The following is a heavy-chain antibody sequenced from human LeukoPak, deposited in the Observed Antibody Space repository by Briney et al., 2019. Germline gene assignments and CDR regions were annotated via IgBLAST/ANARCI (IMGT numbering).Heavy chain of an antibody. CDR2: IKQDGSEK. J-gene: IGHJ6*03. V-gene: IGHV3-7*01. CDR1: GFTFSSYW. D-gene: IGHD2-2*01. CDR3: AREDIVVVPAAMRHYYYMDV. Sequence: GGSLRLSCAASGFTFSSYWMSWVRQAPGKGLERVANIKQDGSEKYYVDSVKGRFTISRDNAKNSLYLQMNSLRAEDTAVYYCAREDIVVVPAAMRHYYYMDVWGKGTTVTVSS.